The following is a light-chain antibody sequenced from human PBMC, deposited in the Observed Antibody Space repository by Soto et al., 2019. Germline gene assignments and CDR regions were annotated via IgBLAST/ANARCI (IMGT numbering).Light chain of an antibody. CDR1: QSLASTF. V-gene: IGKV3-20*01. CDR3: HQYGTLPSS. Sequence: EIVLTQSPGTLSLSPGDRATLSCRASQSLASTFLAWYHQKSGQTPRLLIYGASDRAAVIPDRFTGSGSGADFTLTISRLEPEDFAVYYCHQYGTLPSSFGGGTKVEIK. J-gene: IGKJ4*01. CDR2: GAS.